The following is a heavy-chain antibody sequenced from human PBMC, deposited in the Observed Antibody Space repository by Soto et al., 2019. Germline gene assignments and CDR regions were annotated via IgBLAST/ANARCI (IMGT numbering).Heavy chain of an antibody. J-gene: IGHJ6*02. CDR3: ARAEAYRSNWYAMDV. V-gene: IGHV1-18*01. Sequence: QVQLVQSGAEVKKPGASVKVSCKATGYSFTAFGLIWVRQAPGQGLEWMGWISGYNGDTNYAQNLQGRVTMTTDTSTSTVSMELRSLKSDDTAVYYCARAEAYRSNWYAMDVWGQGTTVIVS. CDR2: ISGYNGDT. D-gene: IGHD6-13*01. CDR1: GYSFTAFG.